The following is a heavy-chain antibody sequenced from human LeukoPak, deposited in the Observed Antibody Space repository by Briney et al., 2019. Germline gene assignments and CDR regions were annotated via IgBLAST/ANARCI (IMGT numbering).Heavy chain of an antibody. CDR2: INWNGGST. Sequence: GGSLRLSCAASGFTFDDYGMSWVRQAPGKGLEWVSGINWNGGSTGYADSVKGRFTISRDNAKNSLYLQMNSLRAEDTALYYCARDEAYYYDSRGYYAFDIWGQGTMVTVSS. D-gene: IGHD3-22*01. CDR3: ARDEAYYYDSRGYYAFDI. V-gene: IGHV3-20*04. J-gene: IGHJ3*02. CDR1: GFTFDDYG.